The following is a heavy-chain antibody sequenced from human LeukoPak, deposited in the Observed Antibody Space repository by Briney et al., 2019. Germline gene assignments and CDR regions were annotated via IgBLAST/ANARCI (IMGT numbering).Heavy chain of an antibody. CDR2: ISGSGGST. D-gene: IGHD2-2*01. CDR1: GFTFSSYA. V-gene: IGHV3-23*01. Sequence: GGSLRLSCAASGFTFSSYAMSWVRQAPGKGLEWVSAISGSGGSTYYADSVKGRFTISRDNSKNTLYLQMNSLRAEDTAVCYCAKDLEPDIVVVPAAMNAFDIWGQGTMVTVSS. CDR3: AKDLEPDIVVVPAAMNAFDI. J-gene: IGHJ3*02.